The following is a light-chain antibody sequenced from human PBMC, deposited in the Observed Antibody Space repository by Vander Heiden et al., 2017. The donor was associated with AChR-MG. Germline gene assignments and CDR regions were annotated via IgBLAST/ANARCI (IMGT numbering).Light chain of an antibody. V-gene: IGKV4-1*01. CDR1: QNILYKSNNKNY. CDR2: WAS. CDR3: QHYYTNPFT. Sequence: DIVMTQSPASLAVSLGERATINCKSSQNILYKSNNKNYLAWYQQKPGQPPKLLIYWASTRESGVPERFSGSGSGTDFTLTISSLQAEDVAIYYCQHYYTNPFTFGPGATVDIK. J-gene: IGKJ3*01.